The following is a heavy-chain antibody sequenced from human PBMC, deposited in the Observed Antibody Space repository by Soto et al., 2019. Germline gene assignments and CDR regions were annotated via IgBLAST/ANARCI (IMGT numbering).Heavy chain of an antibody. CDR3: ARDRYHTDMVHAFDI. V-gene: IGHV3-11*01. J-gene: IGHJ3*02. CDR2: ISSSGSTI. CDR1: GFTFSDYY. Sequence: TGGSLRLSCAASGFTFSDYYMSWIRQAPGKGLEWVSYISSSGSTIYYADSVKGRFTISRDNAKNSLYLQMNSLRAEDTAVYYCARDRYHTDMVHAFDIWGQGTMVTVSS. D-gene: IGHD5-18*01.